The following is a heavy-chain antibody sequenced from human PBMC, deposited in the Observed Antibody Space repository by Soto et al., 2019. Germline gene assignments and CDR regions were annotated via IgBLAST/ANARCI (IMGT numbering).Heavy chain of an antibody. J-gene: IGHJ4*02. CDR3: TTLGGGYCSGDTCYSGGY. CDR2: IIPIFDTP. CDR1: GGNFSSYA. Sequence: QVQLVQSGSEVKKPGSSVKVSCKASGGNFSSYALSWVRQAPGQGLEWLGGIIPIFDTPNYARKFQGRVTITWASLLSTGYMQLSRLRAKDTAFYYCTTLGGGYCSGDTCYSGGYGGQGTLATVSS. D-gene: IGHD2-15*01. V-gene: IGHV1-69*01.